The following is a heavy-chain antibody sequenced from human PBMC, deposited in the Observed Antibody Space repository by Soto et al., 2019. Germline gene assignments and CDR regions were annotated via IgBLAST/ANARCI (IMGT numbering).Heavy chain of an antibody. CDR2: TIPIFGTA. D-gene: IGHD3-22*01. J-gene: IGHJ6*02. CDR1: GGTFSSYA. CDR3: ARDYYDSSGYSPYYYYYGMDV. Sequence: ASVKVSCKASGGTFSSYAISWVRQAPGQGLEWMGGTIPIFGTANYAQKFQGRVTITADESTSTAYMELSSLRSEDTAVYYCARDYYDSSGYSPYYYYYGMDVWGQGTTVTVSS. V-gene: IGHV1-69*13.